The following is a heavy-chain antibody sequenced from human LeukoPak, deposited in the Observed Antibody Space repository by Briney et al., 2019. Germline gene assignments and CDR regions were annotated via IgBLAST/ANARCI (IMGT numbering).Heavy chain of an antibody. CDR2: INHSGST. CDR3: ARDGGTYYYDSSGSDDAFDI. D-gene: IGHD3-22*01. V-gene: IGHV4-34*01. J-gene: IGHJ3*02. CDR1: GGSFSGYY. Sequence: SETLSLTCAVYGGSFSGYYWRWIRQPPGKGLEWIGEINHSGSTNYNPSLKSRVTISVDTSKNQFSLKLSSVTAADTAVYYCARDGGTYYYDSSGSDDAFDIWGQGTMVTVSS.